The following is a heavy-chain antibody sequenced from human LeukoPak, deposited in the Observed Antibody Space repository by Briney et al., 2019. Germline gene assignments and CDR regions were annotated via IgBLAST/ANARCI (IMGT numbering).Heavy chain of an antibody. CDR3: AKRNTMVRGGPCFDY. CDR1: GFSFSSYA. CDR2: IFGNGDTT. Sequence: GGSLRLSCAASGFSFSSYAMNWVRQAPGKGLEWVSIIFGNGDTTYYADSVKGRCTVSRDNSKDTLYLQMNDLRPDDTAIYYCAKRNTMVRGGPCFDYWGQGLLVTVSS. V-gene: IGHV3-23*01. J-gene: IGHJ4*02. D-gene: IGHD3-10*01.